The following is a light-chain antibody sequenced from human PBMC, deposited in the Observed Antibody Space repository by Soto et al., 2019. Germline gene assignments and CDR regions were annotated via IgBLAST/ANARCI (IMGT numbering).Light chain of an antibody. CDR1: QSVSSSY. CDR3: QQYGSSPYT. V-gene: IGKV3-20*01. CDR2: GPS. J-gene: IGKJ2*01. Sequence: EIVLTQSPGTLSLSPGERATLSCRASQSVSSSYLAWYQQKPGQAPRLLIYGPSSRATGIPDRFSGSGSGTDFTRTISRLEPEDFAVYYCQQYGSSPYTFGQGTKLEIK.